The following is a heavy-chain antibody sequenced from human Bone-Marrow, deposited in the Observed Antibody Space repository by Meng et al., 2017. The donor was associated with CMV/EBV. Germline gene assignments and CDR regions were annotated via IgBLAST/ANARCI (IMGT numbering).Heavy chain of an antibody. D-gene: IGHD5-12*01. CDR2: ISSSGSMK. V-gene: IGHV3-48*03. J-gene: IGHJ4*02. CDR1: GFTFSSYA. Sequence: GGSLRLSCAASGFTFSSYAMSWVRQAPGKGLEWISYISSSGSMKYYADSVKSRFIISRDNAKNSLFLQMNSLIAEDTAIYYCARDGVGYGAYWYFDYWGEGTLVTVSS. CDR3: ARDGVGYGAYWYFDY.